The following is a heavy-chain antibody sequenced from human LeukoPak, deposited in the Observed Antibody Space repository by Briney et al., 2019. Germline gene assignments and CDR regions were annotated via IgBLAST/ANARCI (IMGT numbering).Heavy chain of an antibody. D-gene: IGHD3-22*01. V-gene: IGHV1-24*01. J-gene: IGHJ6*03. CDR2: FDPEDGET. CDR3: ATSNYDSSGYKYYYYMDV. CDR1: GYTLTELS. Sequence: ASVNVSCKVSGYTLTELSMHWVRQAPGKGLEWMGGFDPEDGETIYAQKFQGRVTMTEDTSTDTAYMELSSLRSEDTAVYYCATSNYDSSGYKYYYYMDVWGKGTTVTVSS.